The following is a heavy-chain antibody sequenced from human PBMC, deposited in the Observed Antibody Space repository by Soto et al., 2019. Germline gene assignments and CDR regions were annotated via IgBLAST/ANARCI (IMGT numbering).Heavy chain of an antibody. CDR3: ARSGGAMVTGYYYYYYGMDV. CDR2: VYHTGDT. D-gene: IGHD5-18*01. Sequence: PSETLSLTCGVSGGTVASSHWWSWVRQSPGRGLEWIGNVYHTGDTNFNPSLQSRVTFSVDKSNNQFSLRLTSVTAADTAVYFCARSGGAMVTGYYYYYYGMDVWGQGTTVTVSS. CDR1: GGTVASSHW. V-gene: IGHV4-4*02. J-gene: IGHJ6*02.